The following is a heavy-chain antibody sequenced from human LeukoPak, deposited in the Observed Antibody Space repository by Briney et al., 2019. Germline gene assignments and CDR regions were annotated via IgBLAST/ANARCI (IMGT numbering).Heavy chain of an antibody. CDR2: IKSKTDGGTT. J-gene: IGHJ5*02. Sequence: PGGSLRLSCAASGFTVSNAWMSWVRQAPGKGLEWVGRIKSKTDGGTTDYAAPVEGRFTISSDASKNTVYLQMNSLKTEDTAVYYCTTDLRVATIQTPRWFDLWGQGTLVSVSS. CDR3: TTDLRVATIQTPRWFDL. CDR1: GFTVSNAW. D-gene: IGHD5-12*01. V-gene: IGHV3-15*01.